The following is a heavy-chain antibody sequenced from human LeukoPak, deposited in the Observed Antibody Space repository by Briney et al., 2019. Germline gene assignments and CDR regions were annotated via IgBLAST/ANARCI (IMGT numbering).Heavy chain of an antibody. CDR1: GGSFSSYA. CDR3: ARYDSSGYYYDDHTYYYGMDV. V-gene: IGHV1-69*04. CDR2: IIPILGIA. Sequence: SVKVSCKASGGSFSSYAISWVRQAPGQGLEWMGRIIPILGIANYAQKFQGRVTITADKSTSTAYMELSSLRSEDTAVYYCARYDSSGYYYDDHTYYYGMDVWGQGTTVTVSS. D-gene: IGHD3-22*01. J-gene: IGHJ6*02.